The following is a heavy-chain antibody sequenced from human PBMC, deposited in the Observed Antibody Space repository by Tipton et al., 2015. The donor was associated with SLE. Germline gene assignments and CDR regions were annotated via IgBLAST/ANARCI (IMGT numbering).Heavy chain of an antibody. D-gene: IGHD3-22*01. CDR2: IWYDGSNK. V-gene: IGHV3-33*01. CDR3: GRGVYSESSVGMDV. J-gene: IGHJ6*02. CDR1: GFTFSSYG. Sequence: SLRLSCAASGFTFSSYGMHWVRQAPGKGLEWVAVIWYDGSNKYYADSVKGRFTISRDNSKNTLYLHMNSLRAEDTAVYYCGRGVYSESSVGMDVWGQGATVTVSS.